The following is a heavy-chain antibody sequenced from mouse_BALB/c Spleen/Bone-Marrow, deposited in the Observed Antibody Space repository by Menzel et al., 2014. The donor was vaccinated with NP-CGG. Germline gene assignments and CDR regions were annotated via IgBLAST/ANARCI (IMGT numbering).Heavy chain of an antibody. J-gene: IGHJ4*01. D-gene: IGHD1-1*01. Sequence: EVQLQESGGGLVKPGGSLKLSCAASGFTFSSYTMSWVRQTPEKRLEWVATISSGGSYTYYPDSVKGRFTISRDNAKNTLYLQMSNLKSEDTAMYYCTRDPYYYGSSYAMDYWGQGTSVTVSS. V-gene: IGHV5-6-4*01. CDR1: GFTFSSYT. CDR2: ISSGGSYT. CDR3: TRDPYYYGSSYAMDY.